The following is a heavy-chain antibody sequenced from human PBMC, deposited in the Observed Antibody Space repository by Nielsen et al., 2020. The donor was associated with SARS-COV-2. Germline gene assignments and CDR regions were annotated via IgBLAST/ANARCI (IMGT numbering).Heavy chain of an antibody. CDR1: GYTFTSYT. J-gene: IGHJ2*01. CDR3: ARYSGIAIFGVVINPHNWYFDL. D-gene: IGHD3-3*01. CDR2: IIPILGIA. V-gene: IGHV1-69*02. Sequence: SVKVSCKASGYTFTSYTISWVRQAPGQGLEWMGRIIPILGIANYTQKFQGRVTITADKSTSTAYMELRSLRSDDTAVYYCARYSGIAIFGVVINPHNWYFDLWGRGTLVTVSS.